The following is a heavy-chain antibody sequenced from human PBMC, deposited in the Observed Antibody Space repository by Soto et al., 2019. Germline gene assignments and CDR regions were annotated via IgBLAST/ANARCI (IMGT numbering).Heavy chain of an antibody. CDR2: TGSGTGPG. CDR3: ARRHSGGFFRFFDS. V-gene: IGHV1-69*06. Sequence: SVKVSCKASGGSLSTNPISWVRQAPGQGLEWMGGTGSGTGPGNHAQKLQGRLTVTADKSTSTVYMELTNLSSEDTAVYYCARRHSGGFFRFFDSWGQGTPVTVSS. D-gene: IGHD2-15*01. CDR1: GGSLSTNP. J-gene: IGHJ4*02.